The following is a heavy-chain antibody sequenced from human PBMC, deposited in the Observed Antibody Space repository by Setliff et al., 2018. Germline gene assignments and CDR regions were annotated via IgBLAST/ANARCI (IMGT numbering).Heavy chain of an antibody. V-gene: IGHV3-9*01. CDR1: GFTFDDYA. CDR2: ISWNSGSI. D-gene: IGHD6-13*01. CDR3: ARGRPLYSSPVDY. Sequence: GGSLRLSCAASGFTFDDYAMHWVRQAPGKGLEWVSGISWNSGSIGYADSVKGRFTISRDNAKNSLYLQMNSLRAEDTALYYCARGRPLYSSPVDYWGQGTLVTVSS. J-gene: IGHJ4*02.